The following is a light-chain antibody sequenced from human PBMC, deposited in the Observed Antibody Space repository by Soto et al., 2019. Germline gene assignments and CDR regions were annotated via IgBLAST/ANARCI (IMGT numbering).Light chain of an antibody. Sequence: QSVLTQPPSASGTPGQRVTISCSGSSSNIGRDYVNWYHHLPGTAPKLLIYSNNRRPSGVPDRFSGSKSGTSASLAISGLQSEDEADYYCAVWDDSLNGGVFGGGTQLTVL. V-gene: IGLV1-44*01. J-gene: IGLJ3*02. CDR1: SSNIGRDY. CDR3: AVWDDSLNGGV. CDR2: SNN.